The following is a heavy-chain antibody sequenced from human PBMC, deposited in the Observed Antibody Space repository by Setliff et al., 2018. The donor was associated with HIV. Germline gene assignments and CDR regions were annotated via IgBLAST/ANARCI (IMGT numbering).Heavy chain of an antibody. CDR3: GRGPHIVGAPWAVIDY. V-gene: IGHV4-34*01. CDR1: GESFRDYY. D-gene: IGHD1-26*01. Sequence: SETLSLTCAVYGESFRDYYWTWIRQSPGLGLEWIGDITQSGTTTYNPSLKSRVSLSIDTFKSQISLNMTSLTTADTAIYYCGRGPHIVGAPWAVIDYWAQGKPVTVSS. CDR2: ITQSGTT. J-gene: IGHJ4*02.